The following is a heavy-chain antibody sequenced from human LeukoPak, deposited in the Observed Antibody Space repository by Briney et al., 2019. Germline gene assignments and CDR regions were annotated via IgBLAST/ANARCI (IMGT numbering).Heavy chain of an antibody. CDR2: ISGSGCST. CDR1: GFTFSSYA. J-gene: IGHJ4*02. CDR3: AKDGGYDFWSGYYMDY. Sequence: PGGSLRLSCAASGFTFSSYAMSWVRQAPGKGLEWVSAISGSGCSTYYADSVKGRFTISRNNSKNTLYLQMNSLRAEDTAVYYCAKDGGYDFWSGYYMDYWGQGTLVTVSS. V-gene: IGHV3-23*01. D-gene: IGHD3-3*01.